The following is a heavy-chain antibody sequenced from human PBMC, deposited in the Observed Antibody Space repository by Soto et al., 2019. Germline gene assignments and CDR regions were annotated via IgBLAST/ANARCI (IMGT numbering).Heavy chain of an antibody. CDR1: GFTFGDSA. D-gene: IGHD2-2*01. J-gene: IGHJ6*02. CDR2: IRSKAYGETT. Sequence: SLILSCTCFGFTFGDSAISWSRQAPGKGLEWVGVIRSKAYGETTDYGASVKGRFTILRDDSKSIAYLQLKSLQSEDTGVYYCTRYTYTSRYSYFGMDVWGHGTAVTVSS. V-gene: IGHV3-49*03. CDR3: TRYTYTSRYSYFGMDV.